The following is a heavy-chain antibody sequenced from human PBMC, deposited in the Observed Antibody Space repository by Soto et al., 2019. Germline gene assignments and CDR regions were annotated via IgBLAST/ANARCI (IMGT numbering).Heavy chain of an antibody. J-gene: IGHJ4*02. Sequence: SCNASGFTMTSNCVSGGRQAPGKGLEWVSAISPNGQGIWYADSVKGRFTISRDISRNTVFLQMDSLRAEDTAVYYCAKDRQYPRDYFHYWGQGTLVTVSS. CDR1: GFTMTSNC. CDR2: ISPNGQGI. CDR3: AKDRQYPRDYFHY. V-gene: IGHV3-23*01. D-gene: IGHD4-4*01.